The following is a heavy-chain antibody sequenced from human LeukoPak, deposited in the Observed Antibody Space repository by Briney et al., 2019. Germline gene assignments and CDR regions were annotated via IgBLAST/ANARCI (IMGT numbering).Heavy chain of an antibody. Sequence: ASVKVSCKASGYTFTSCGISWVRQAPGQGLEWMGWISAYNGNTNYAQKLQGRVTMTTDTSTSTAYMELRSLRSDDTAVYYCARDHGRDPPAARYYYYGMDVWGQGTTVTVSS. CDR2: ISAYNGNT. V-gene: IGHV1-18*01. J-gene: IGHJ6*02. CDR3: ARDHGRDPPAARYYYYGMDV. CDR1: GYTFTSCG. D-gene: IGHD2-2*01.